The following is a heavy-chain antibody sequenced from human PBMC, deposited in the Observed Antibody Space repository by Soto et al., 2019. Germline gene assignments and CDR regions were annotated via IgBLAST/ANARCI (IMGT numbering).Heavy chain of an antibody. CDR1: GYTFTSYG. V-gene: IGHV1-18*01. CDR2: ISGYNGNT. J-gene: IGHJ5*02. CDR3: ARVHYDSSGYSGWFDP. D-gene: IGHD3-22*01. Sequence: ASVKVSCKASGYTFTSYGISWVRQAPGQGLEWMGWISGYNGNTNYAQKVQGRVTVTTDTSTSTAYMELRSLRSDDTAVFFCARVHYDSSGYSGWFDPWGQGTLVTVSS.